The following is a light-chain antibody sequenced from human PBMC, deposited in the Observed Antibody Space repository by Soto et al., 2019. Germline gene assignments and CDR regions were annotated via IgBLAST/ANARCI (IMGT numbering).Light chain of an antibody. CDR1: TSNIGTNA. CDR2: EVT. J-gene: IGLJ2*01. CDR3: TSYSSIPPHVL. V-gene: IGLV1-44*01. Sequence: QSVLTQPPSASGTPGQRVTISCSGSTSNIGTNAVNWYQQLPGTAPKLLIFEVTYRFSGVSGRFSASKSANTASLTISGLQPEDEAVYYCTSYSSIPPHVLFGGGTKLTVL.